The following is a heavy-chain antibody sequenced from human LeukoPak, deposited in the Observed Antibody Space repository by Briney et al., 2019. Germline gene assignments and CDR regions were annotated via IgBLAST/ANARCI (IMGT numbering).Heavy chain of an antibody. CDR1: GGSFSGYY. D-gene: IGHD2-2*01. CDR2: INHSGST. Sequence: SETLSLTCAVYGGSFSGYYWSWIRQPPGKGLEWIGEINHSGSTNYNPSLKSRVTISVDTSKNQFSLKLSSVTAADTAVYYCARGGGLGYCSSTSCTPFGYWGQGTLVTVSS. J-gene: IGHJ4*02. V-gene: IGHV4-34*01. CDR3: ARGGGLGYCSSTSCTPFGY.